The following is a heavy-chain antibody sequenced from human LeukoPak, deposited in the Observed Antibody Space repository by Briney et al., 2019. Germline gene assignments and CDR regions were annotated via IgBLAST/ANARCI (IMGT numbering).Heavy chain of an antibody. D-gene: IGHD2-2*01. Sequence: PGGSLRPSCAASGFTLSTFDMNRLRQAPGKGLQWVSSISTSSRYIYYRDSVKGRFTISRDDAKNSLYLQMNSLTVEDTAVYYCARADCSGSTCYLRHSWFDPWGQGTLVTVSS. CDR3: ARADCSGSTCYLRHSWFDP. J-gene: IGHJ5*02. V-gene: IGHV3-21*06. CDR2: ISTSSRYI. CDR1: GFTLSTFD.